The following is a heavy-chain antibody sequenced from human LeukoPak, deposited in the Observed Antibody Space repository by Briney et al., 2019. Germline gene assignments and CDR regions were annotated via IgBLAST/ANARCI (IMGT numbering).Heavy chain of an antibody. J-gene: IGHJ4*02. CDR1: GYTFSSYG. D-gene: IGHD3-10*02. Sequence: ASVKVSCKASGYTFSSYGFSWVRLAPGQGLEWMGWISPYNGNTDYAQKLQGRVTMTTDTSTSTAYMELRSLRSDDTAVYCCARDRWGVLGGDYWGQGTLVTVSS. CDR3: ARDRWGVLGGDY. CDR2: ISPYNGNT. V-gene: IGHV1-18*01.